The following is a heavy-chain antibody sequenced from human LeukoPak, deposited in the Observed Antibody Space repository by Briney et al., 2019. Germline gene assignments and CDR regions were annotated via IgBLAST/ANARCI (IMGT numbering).Heavy chain of an antibody. CDR2: ISYDGSNK. D-gene: IGHD6-19*01. CDR1: GFTFSSYS. J-gene: IGHJ4*02. Sequence: QSGGSLRLSCAASGFTFSSYSMNWVRQAPGKGLEWVAVISYDGSNKYYADSVKGRFTISRDNSKNTLYLQMNSLRAEDTAVYYCARVRGSGWYEDYFDYWGQGTLVTVSS. CDR3: ARVRGSGWYEDYFDY. V-gene: IGHV3-30*03.